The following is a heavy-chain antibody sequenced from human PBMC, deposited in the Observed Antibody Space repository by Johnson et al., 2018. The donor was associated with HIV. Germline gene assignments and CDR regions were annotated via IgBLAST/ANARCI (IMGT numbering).Heavy chain of an antibody. CDR1: GFTITTYG. D-gene: IGHD1-26*01. Sequence: QVQLVESGGGVVQPGRSLRLSCVASGFTITTYGMHWVRQAPGKGLEWVSVIYSGGSTYYADSVKGRFTISRDNSKNTLYLQMNSLRAEDTALYYCARVRERWELLLSDGSDIWGQGTMVTLSS. J-gene: IGHJ3*02. V-gene: IGHV3-NL1*01. CDR2: IYSGGST. CDR3: ARVRERWELLLSDGSDI.